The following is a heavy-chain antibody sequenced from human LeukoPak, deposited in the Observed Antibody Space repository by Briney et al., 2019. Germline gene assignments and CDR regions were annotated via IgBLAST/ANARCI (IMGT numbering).Heavy chain of an antibody. V-gene: IGHV1-2*02. Sequence: ASVKVSCKASGYTFTGYYMHWVRQAPGQGLEWMGWINPNSGGTNYAQKFQGRVTMTRDTSISTAYMELSRLRSDDTAVYYCARSVSPGIAAAFFDYWGQGTLVTVSS. J-gene: IGHJ4*02. D-gene: IGHD6-13*01. CDR2: INPNSGGT. CDR3: ARSVSPGIAAAFFDY. CDR1: GYTFTGYY.